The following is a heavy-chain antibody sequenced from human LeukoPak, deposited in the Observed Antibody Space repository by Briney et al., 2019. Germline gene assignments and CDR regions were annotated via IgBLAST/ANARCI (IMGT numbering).Heavy chain of an antibody. CDR2: ISHDAKST. D-gene: IGHD6-19*01. CDR3: ARVQRGIAVALDY. Sequence: GGSLRLSCATSGFTFSSYGMHWVRQVPGKGLEWVTVISHDAKSTYHVDSVKGRFTISRDNSKNTLYLQMNSLRAEDTAVYYCARVQRGIAVALDYWGQGTLATVSS. J-gene: IGHJ4*02. V-gene: IGHV3-33*08. CDR1: GFTFSSYG.